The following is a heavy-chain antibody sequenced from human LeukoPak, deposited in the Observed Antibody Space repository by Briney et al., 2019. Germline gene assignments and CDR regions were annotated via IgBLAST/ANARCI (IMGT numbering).Heavy chain of an antibody. Sequence: PSETLSLTCTVSGGSVSSGSYYWSWIRQPPGKGLEWIGYIYYSGSTNYNPSLKSRVTISVDTSKNQFSLKLSSVTAADTAVYYCAREGYSSGWPRFQHWGRGTLVTVSS. CDR2: IYYSGST. CDR3: AREGYSSGWPRFQH. D-gene: IGHD6-19*01. V-gene: IGHV4-61*01. CDR1: GGSVSSGSYY. J-gene: IGHJ1*01.